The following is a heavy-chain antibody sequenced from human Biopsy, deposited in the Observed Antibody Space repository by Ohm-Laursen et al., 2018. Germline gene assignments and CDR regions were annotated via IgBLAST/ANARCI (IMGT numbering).Heavy chain of an antibody. J-gene: IGHJ2*01. Sequence: SLRLSCAASGFTFGAYDMTWVRQAPGKGLEWIANIKEDGSLIYYLDSVKGRFTISRDNAKNSVYLQMHSLRTEDTGVYYCARDVRYLDFWGRGTLVTVSS. V-gene: IGHV3-7*01. CDR1: GFTFGAYD. CDR3: ARDVRYLDF. CDR2: IKEDGSLI.